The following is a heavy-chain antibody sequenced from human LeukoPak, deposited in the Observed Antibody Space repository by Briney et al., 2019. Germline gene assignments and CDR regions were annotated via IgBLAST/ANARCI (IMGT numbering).Heavy chain of an antibody. CDR1: GGTFSSYA. CDR2: IVPNSGGT. V-gene: IGHV1-2*02. D-gene: IGHD6-13*01. J-gene: IGHJ4*02. CDR3: AKAGSSQGFEY. Sequence: ASVKVSCKASGGTFSSYAISWVRQAPGQGLEWMGWIVPNSGGTHYAQKFQGRLTMIRDTSISTVYMELSRLRSDDTAVYYCAKAGSSQGFEYWGQGILVTVSS.